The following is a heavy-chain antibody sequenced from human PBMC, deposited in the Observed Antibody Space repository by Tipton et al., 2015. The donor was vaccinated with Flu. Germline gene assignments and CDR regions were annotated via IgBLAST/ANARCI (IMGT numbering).Heavy chain of an antibody. J-gene: IGHJ4*02. Sequence: SLRLSCAASGFIFSGHGMQWVRQAPGKGLEWVAVISHDGSIKHYGDSMEGRFTISRDNSRNTLYLQMNSLRPEDTAMYYCAKEMGTAGSSWESYYDYWGQGTLVTVSS. V-gene: IGHV3-30*18. CDR1: GFIFSGHG. CDR3: AKEMGTAGSSWESYYDY. D-gene: IGHD6-13*01. CDR2: ISHDGSIK.